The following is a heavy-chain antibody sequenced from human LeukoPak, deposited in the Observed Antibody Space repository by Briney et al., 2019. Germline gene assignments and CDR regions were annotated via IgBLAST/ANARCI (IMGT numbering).Heavy chain of an antibody. V-gene: IGHV3-21*01. CDR1: GFTFSSYS. J-gene: IGHJ4*02. D-gene: IGHD5-12*01. Sequence: GGSLRLSCAASGFTFSSYSMNWVRQAPGKGLEWVSSISRSKSYIYYADSVKGRFTISRDNAKNSLYLQMNGLRAEETAVYYCARDEVATNFDYWGQGTLVTVSS. CDR2: ISRSKSYI. CDR3: ARDEVATNFDY.